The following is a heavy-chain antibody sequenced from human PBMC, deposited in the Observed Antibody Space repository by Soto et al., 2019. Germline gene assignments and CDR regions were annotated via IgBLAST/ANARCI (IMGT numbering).Heavy chain of an antibody. D-gene: IGHD3-3*01. V-gene: IGHV4-4*02. CDR2: IYHSGST. CDR3: ARLNNYDFWSGPTYFDY. CDR1: GGSISSSNW. Sequence: SETLSLTCAVSGGSISSSNWWSWVRQPPGKGLEWIGEIYHSGSTNYNPSLKSRVTISVDKSKNQFSLKLSSVTAADTAVYYCARLNNYDFWSGPTYFDYWGQGTLVTVSS. J-gene: IGHJ4*02.